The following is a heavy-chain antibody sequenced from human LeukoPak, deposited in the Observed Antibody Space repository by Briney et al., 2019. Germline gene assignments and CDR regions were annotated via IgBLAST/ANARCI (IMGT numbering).Heavy chain of an antibody. CDR2: ISPIVGIA. J-gene: IGHJ5*02. Sequence: ASVKVSCKASGGTFSSYAISWVRQAPGQRLEWMGGISPIVGIANHGQRLQGRVTSTTDESTITAYMELNSLRSEDMAVYYCARDHGIAAAHNWCEPWRQGPLVSVP. CDR3: ARDHGIAAAHNWCEP. CDR1: GGTFSSYA. D-gene: IGHD6-13*01. V-gene: IGHV1-69*05.